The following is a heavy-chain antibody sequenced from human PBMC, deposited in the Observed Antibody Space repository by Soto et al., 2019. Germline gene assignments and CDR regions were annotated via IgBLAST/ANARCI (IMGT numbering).Heavy chain of an antibody. J-gene: IGHJ4*02. V-gene: IGHV3-30*03. D-gene: IGHD3-10*01. Sequence: LRLSCAASGFTFSSYGMHWVRQAPGKGLEWVAVISYDGSNKYYADSVKGRFTISRDNSKNTLYLQMNSLRAEDTAVYYCASGDVLLWFGQFDYWGQGTLVTVSS. CDR2: ISYDGSNK. CDR1: GFTFSSYG. CDR3: ASGDVLLWFGQFDY.